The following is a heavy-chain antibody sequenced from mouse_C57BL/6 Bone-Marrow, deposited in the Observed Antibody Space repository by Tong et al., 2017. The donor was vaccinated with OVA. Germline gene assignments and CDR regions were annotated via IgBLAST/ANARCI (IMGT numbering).Heavy chain of an antibody. V-gene: IGHV14-4*01. J-gene: IGHJ2*01. CDR1: GFNIKDDY. CDR3: TTPYGGGY. D-gene: IGHD1-2*01. Sequence: EVQLQESGAELVRPGASVKLSCTASGFNIKDDYMHWVKQRPGKGLEWIGWIDPENGDTEYASKFQGKATITADTSSNTAYLQLSSLTSEDTAVYYCTTPYGGGYWGQGTTLTVSS. CDR2: IDPENGDT.